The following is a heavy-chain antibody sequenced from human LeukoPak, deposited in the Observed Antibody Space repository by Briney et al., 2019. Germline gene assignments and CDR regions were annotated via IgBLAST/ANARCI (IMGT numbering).Heavy chain of an antibody. Sequence: ASVKVSCKASGYTFTGYYTHWVRQAPGQGREWMGRINPNSGGTNYAQKFQGRVTMTRDTSISTAYMELSRLGSDYTAVYYCARVRRREGGGDCYAFDYWGQGTLVTVSS. CDR2: INPNSGGT. V-gene: IGHV1-2*06. D-gene: IGHD2-21*02. J-gene: IGHJ4*02. CDR3: ARVRRREGGGDCYAFDY. CDR1: GYTFTGYY.